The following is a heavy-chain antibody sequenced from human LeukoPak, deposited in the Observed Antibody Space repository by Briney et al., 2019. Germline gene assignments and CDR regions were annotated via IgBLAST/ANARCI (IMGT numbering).Heavy chain of an antibody. J-gene: IGHJ5*02. D-gene: IGHD2-2*01. V-gene: IGHV1-2*02. Sequence: ASVKVSCKASGYTFTGYYMHWVRQAPGQGLEWMGWINPNSGGTNYAQKFQGRVTMTRDTSISTAYMELSRLRSDDTAVYYCARDRYEVPAATRGCWFDPWSQGTLVTVSS. CDR3: ARDRYEVPAATRGCWFDP. CDR2: INPNSGGT. CDR1: GYTFTGYY.